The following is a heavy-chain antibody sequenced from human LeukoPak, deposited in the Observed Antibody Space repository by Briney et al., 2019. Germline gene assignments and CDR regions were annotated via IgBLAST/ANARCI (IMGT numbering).Heavy chain of an antibody. Sequence: GASVKVSCKASGYTFTSYDINWARQATGQGLEWMGWMNPNSGNTGYAQKFQGRVTMTRNTSISTAYMELSSLRSEDTAVYYCAVGSCGDPYYFDYWGQGTLVTVSS. CDR3: AVGSCGDPYYFDY. V-gene: IGHV1-8*01. D-gene: IGHD4-17*01. CDR2: MNPNSGNT. J-gene: IGHJ4*02. CDR1: GYTFTSYD.